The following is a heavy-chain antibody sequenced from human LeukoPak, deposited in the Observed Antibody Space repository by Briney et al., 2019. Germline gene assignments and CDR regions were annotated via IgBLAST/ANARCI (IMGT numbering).Heavy chain of an antibody. Sequence: GGSLRLSCAASGFTFDDYAMHWVRQAPGKGLEWVSGISWNSDTIGYADSVKGRFTISRDNAKNSLYLQMNSLRAEDTAFYYCAKDSSYYYDSSGYYPSWGQGTLVTVSS. D-gene: IGHD3-22*01. V-gene: IGHV3-9*01. CDR3: AKDSSYYYDSSGYYPS. CDR2: ISWNSDTI. CDR1: GFTFDDYA. J-gene: IGHJ4*02.